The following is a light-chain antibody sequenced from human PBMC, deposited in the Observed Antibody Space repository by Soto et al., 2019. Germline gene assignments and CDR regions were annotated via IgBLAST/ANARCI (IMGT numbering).Light chain of an antibody. CDR3: QQRSSWPLT. V-gene: IGKV3-11*01. CDR2: DAS. Sequence: EMVVTQSRATLSWSTGERGTLSCRASPSVFTYLAWYQQKSGQAPRLLIYDASNRATGIPARFSGSGSGTDFTLTISSLEPEDFAVYDCQQRSSWPLTFGGGTKVDIK. CDR1: PSVFTY. J-gene: IGKJ4*01.